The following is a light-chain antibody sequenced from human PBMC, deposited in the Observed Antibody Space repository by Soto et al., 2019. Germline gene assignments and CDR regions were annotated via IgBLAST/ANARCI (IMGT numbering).Light chain of an antibody. CDR3: SSYTSGSTYV. J-gene: IGLJ1*01. CDR2: EVS. CDR1: SSDVGGYNY. V-gene: IGLV2-14*01. Sequence: QSAMTQPACVSGSPGQSITISCTGTSSDVGGYNYVSWYQQHPGKAPKVMIYEVSNRPSGVSNRFSGSKSGNTASLTISGLQAEDEADYYCSSYTSGSTYVFGTGTQLTVL.